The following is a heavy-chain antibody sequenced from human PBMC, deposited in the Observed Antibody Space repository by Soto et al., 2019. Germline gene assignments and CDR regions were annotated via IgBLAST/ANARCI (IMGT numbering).Heavy chain of an antibody. Sequence: QVQLQESGSGLVKPSQSLSLTCTVSGVSLNTADTWWSWIRQSPGKGLEFIGYYHSGGSTYYAASFRSRVIISAGTSNSQFSLKLSSVTVADTAVYFCVRSRQMERGNDYGLDVWCQGTTVTVSS. D-gene: IGHD1-1*01. CDR3: VRSRQMERGNDYGLDV. J-gene: IGHJ6*02. V-gene: IGHV4-30-4*01. CDR2: YHSGGST. CDR1: GVSLNTADTW.